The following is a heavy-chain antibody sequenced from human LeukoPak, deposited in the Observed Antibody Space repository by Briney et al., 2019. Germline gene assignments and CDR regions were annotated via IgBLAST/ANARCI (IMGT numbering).Heavy chain of an antibody. Sequence: SQTLSLTCAISGDSVSSNSAAWNWIRQSPSRGLEWLGRTYYRSKWYNDYAVSVKSRITINADTSKNQFSLKLSSVTAADTAVYYCARGSRGAARSGPTHYFDYWGQGTLVTVSS. J-gene: IGHJ4*02. CDR1: GDSVSSNSAA. CDR3: ARGSRGAARSGPTHYFDY. V-gene: IGHV6-1*01. CDR2: TYYRSKWYN. D-gene: IGHD6-6*01.